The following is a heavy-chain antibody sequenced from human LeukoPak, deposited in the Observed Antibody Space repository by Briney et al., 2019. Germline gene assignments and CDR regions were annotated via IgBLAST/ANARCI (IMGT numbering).Heavy chain of an antibody. D-gene: IGHD3-22*01. J-gene: IGHJ4*02. CDR2: IYYSGSS. Sequence: SQTLSLTCTLSGRSISSGDYYWTWIRQPRGKGLEWDGYIYYSGSSYYNPSPKSRVTISVDTSKNQSSLKLSSVTAADTAVYYCARGDSGYYYPYWGQGTLVTVSS. V-gene: IGHV4-30-4*01. CDR3: ARGDSGYYYPY. CDR1: GRSISSGDYY.